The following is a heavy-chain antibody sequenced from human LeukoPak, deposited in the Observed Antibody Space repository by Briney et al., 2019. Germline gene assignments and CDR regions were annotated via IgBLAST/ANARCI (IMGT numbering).Heavy chain of an antibody. J-gene: IGHJ4*02. Sequence: TGGSLRLSCAASGFTFSGYTMSWVRQAPGKGLEWVSAIINSGGSTYYGDSVKGRFTISRDNSKNTLYLQMSSLRAEDTAVYYCAVRRGIYYWGQGTLVTVSS. CDR3: AVRRGIYY. CDR2: IINSGGST. CDR1: GFTFSGYT. V-gene: IGHV3-23*01.